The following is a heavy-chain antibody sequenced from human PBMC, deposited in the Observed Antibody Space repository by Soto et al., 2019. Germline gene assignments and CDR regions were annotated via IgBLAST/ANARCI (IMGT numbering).Heavy chain of an antibody. CDR1: GFSVRTTAVG. CDR2: LYWDDDN. D-gene: IGHD6-19*01. J-gene: IGHJ3*02. CDR3: AHNPPQDSGAFDI. Sequence: SGPPLVHPTHAFTLTWTFSGFSVRTTAVGVGWIGQPPGKALEWHALLYWDDDNRYNPSLKSRLTLTKDTSKSQVVLTLTNVDPADTATYYCAHNPPQDSGAFDIWGQGTMVTVSS. V-gene: IGHV2-5*02.